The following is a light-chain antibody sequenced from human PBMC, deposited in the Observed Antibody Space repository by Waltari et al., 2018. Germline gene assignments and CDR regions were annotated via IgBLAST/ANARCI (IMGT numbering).Light chain of an antibody. Sequence: EIVLTQSPGTLSLSPGARATLSCRASQTISGSWLTWYQQKPGQAPRLVSYGASIRATASPDRFSGSESGTDFTLTISRLEPEDFSVYYCQQYDGSSVTFGGGTKVEIK. CDR3: QQYDGSSVT. CDR1: QTISGSW. CDR2: GAS. V-gene: IGKV3-20*01. J-gene: IGKJ4*01.